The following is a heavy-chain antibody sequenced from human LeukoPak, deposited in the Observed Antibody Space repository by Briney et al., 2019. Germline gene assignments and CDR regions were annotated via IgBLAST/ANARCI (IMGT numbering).Heavy chain of an antibody. CDR2: ISGSGGST. J-gene: IGHJ5*02. V-gene: IGHV3-23*01. CDR3: AKDLGGSGSYGWFDP. D-gene: IGHD3-10*01. Sequence: GGSLRLSCAASGFTFSSYTMSWVRQAPGKGLEWVSAISGSGGSTYYADSVKGRFTISRDNSKNTLYLQMNSLRAEDTAVYYCAKDLGGSGSYGWFDPWGQGTLVTVSS. CDR1: GFTFSSYT.